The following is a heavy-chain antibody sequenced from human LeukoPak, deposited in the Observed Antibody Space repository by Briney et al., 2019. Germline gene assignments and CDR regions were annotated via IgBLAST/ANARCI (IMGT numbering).Heavy chain of an antibody. D-gene: IGHD6-13*01. CDR2: IRSKAYGGTT. CDR1: GFTFGDYA. Sequence: PGGSLRLSCTASGFTFGDYAMSWFRQAPGKGLEWVGFIRSKAYGGTTEYAASVKGRFTISRDDSKSIAYLQMNSLKTEDTAVYYAAAQMPCNWFDPWGQGTLVTVSS. V-gene: IGHV3-49*03. CDR3: AAQMPCNWFDP. J-gene: IGHJ5*02.